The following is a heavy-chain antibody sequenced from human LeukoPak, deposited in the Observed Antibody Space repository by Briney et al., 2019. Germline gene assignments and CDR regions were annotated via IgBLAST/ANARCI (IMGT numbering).Heavy chain of an antibody. D-gene: IGHD6-19*01. CDR3: ARVCQWLVRCFDY. CDR2: IKQDGSEK. CDR1: GFTFSSYW. V-gene: IGHV3-7*03. J-gene: IGHJ4*02. Sequence: GGSLRLSCAASGFTFSSYWMSWVRQAPGKGLEWVANIKQDGSEKYYVDSVKGRFTISRDNAKNSLYLQMNSPRAEDTAVYYCARVCQWLVRCFDYWGQGTLVTVSS.